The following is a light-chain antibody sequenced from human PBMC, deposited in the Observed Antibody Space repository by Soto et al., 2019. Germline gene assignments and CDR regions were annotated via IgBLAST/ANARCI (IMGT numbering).Light chain of an antibody. CDR2: DVS. J-gene: IGLJ3*02. V-gene: IGLV2-11*01. CDR1: SSDVGGYNY. CDR3: CSYAGSYTWV. Sequence: QSALNQPRSVSGSPGQSVTISCTGTSSDVGGYNYVSWYQQHPGKAPKLMIYDVSKRPSGVPDRFSGSKSGNTASLTISGLQAEDEGDYYCCSYAGSYTWVFGGGTQLTVL.